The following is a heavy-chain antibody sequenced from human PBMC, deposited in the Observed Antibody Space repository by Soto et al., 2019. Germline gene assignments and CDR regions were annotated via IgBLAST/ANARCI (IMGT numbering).Heavy chain of an antibody. CDR1: GFTFSDYY. Sequence: QVQLVESGGGLVKPGGSLRLSCAASGFTFSDYYMSWIRQAPGKGLESVSYISSSGSTIYYADSVKGRFTISRDNAKNSLYRQMNSLRAEDTAVYYCARDLTVTTNNDAFDIWGQGTMVTASS. J-gene: IGHJ3*02. CDR3: ARDLTVTTNNDAFDI. D-gene: IGHD4-17*01. CDR2: ISSSGSTI. V-gene: IGHV3-11*01.